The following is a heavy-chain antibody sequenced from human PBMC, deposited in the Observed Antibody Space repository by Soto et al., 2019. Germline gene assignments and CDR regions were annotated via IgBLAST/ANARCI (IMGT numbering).Heavy chain of an antibody. Sequence: EVQLLESGGGLVQPGGSLRLSCAASGFTYSSYAMSWVRQAPGKGLERASAISGSGGSTYYADSVKERFTISRDNSKNTLYLQMNSLRADDTAVYYCAPHLWFGELYYWGQGTLVTVSS. CDR1: GFTYSSYA. CDR3: APHLWFGELYY. D-gene: IGHD3-10*01. V-gene: IGHV3-23*01. J-gene: IGHJ4*02. CDR2: ISGSGGST.